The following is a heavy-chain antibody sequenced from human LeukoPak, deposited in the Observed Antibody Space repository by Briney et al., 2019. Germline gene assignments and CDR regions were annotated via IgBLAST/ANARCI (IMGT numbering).Heavy chain of an antibody. CDR1: GYTFTGYY. J-gene: IGHJ4*02. Sequence: ASVKVSCKASGYTFTGYYMHWVRQAPGQGLEWMGWINPNSGGTSYAQKFQGRVTMTRDTSISTVYMELSRLRSDDTAVYYCARVTIAGDSSGGRMGYWGQGTLVTVSS. D-gene: IGHD3-22*01. V-gene: IGHV1-2*02. CDR2: INPNSGGT. CDR3: ARVTIAGDSSGGRMGY.